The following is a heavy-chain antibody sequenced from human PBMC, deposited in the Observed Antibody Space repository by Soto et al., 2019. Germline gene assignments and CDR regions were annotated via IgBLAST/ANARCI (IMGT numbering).Heavy chain of an antibody. CDR2: ISSSGSTI. Sequence: EVQLVESGGGLVQPGGSLRLSCAASGFVFSNYEMNWVRQAPGKGLEWVSCISSSGSTIYYADSVKGRFTISRDNAKNSPFLQMNTLSAEDTAVYYCARGLITPFCDVTTCDKNWFDPWGQATLVSVSS. CDR1: GFVFSNYE. V-gene: IGHV3-48*03. J-gene: IGHJ5*02. D-gene: IGHD2-21*01. CDR3: ARGLITPFCDVTTCDKNWFDP.